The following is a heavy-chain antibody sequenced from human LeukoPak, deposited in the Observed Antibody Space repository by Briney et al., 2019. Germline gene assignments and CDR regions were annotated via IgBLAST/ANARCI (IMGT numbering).Heavy chain of an antibody. CDR2: ISSSGGST. J-gene: IGHJ4*02. CDR3: AKGYCSGGSCYSGLFDY. CDR1: GFIFSSYA. V-gene: IGHV3-23*01. Sequence: PPGGSLRLSCAASGFIFSSYAMSWVRQAPGKGLEWVSAISSSGGSTYYADSVKGRFTISRDNSKNTLYLQMNSLRAEDTAVYYCAKGYCSGGSCYSGLFDYWGQGTLVTVSS. D-gene: IGHD2-15*01.